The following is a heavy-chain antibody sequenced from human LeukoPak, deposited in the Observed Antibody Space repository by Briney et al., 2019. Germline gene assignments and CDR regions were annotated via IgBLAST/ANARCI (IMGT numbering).Heavy chain of an antibody. Sequence: SETLSLTCTVSGASISSYYWSWIRQPPGKGLEWIGYIYYSGSTNYNPSLKSRVTILVDTSKNQFSLKLSSVTAADTAVYYCARESSDYYDSSGPLGYWGQGTLVTVSS. V-gene: IGHV4-59*01. D-gene: IGHD3-22*01. CDR3: ARESSDYYDSSGPLGY. J-gene: IGHJ4*02. CDR2: IYYSGST. CDR1: GASISSYY.